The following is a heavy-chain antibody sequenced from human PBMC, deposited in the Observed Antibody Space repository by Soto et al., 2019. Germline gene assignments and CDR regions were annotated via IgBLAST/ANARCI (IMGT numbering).Heavy chain of an antibody. D-gene: IGHD2-2*01. V-gene: IGHV3-21*01. J-gene: IGHJ6*03. CDR3: ARGGYCSSTSCYEVGDYYYYYYYYMDV. CDR1: GFTFSSYS. Sequence: PGGSLRLSCAASGFTFSSYSMNWVRQAPGKGLEWVSSISSSSSYIYYADSVKGRFTISRDNAKNSLYLQMNSLRAEDTAVYYCARGGYCSSTSCYEVGDYYYYYYYYMDVWGKGTTVTVSS. CDR2: ISSSSSYI.